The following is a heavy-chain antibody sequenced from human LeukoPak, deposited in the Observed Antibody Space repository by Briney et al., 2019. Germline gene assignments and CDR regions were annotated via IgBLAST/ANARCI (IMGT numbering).Heavy chain of an antibody. D-gene: IGHD3-22*01. V-gene: IGHV1-46*01. CDR1: GYTFTSYY. Sequence: ASVTVSCKASGYTFTSYYMHWVRQAPGQGLEWMGIINPSGGSTSYAQKFQGRVTMTRDTSTSTVYMELSSLRSEDTAVYYCARVIANYYDSSGYEYWGQGTLVTVSS. CDR2: INPSGGST. J-gene: IGHJ4*02. CDR3: ARVIANYYDSSGYEY.